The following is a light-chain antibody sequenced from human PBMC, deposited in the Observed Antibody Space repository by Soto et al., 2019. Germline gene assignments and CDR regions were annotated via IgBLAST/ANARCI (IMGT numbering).Light chain of an antibody. Sequence: QSVLTQPPSVSGAPGQGVTISCTGSSSNIGAGYDVHWYQQLPGTAPKLLIYANSNRPSGVPDRFSGSKSGTSASLAITGLQAEDEADYFCQSYDSSLSGYVFGTGTKLTVL. CDR1: SSNIGAGYD. CDR3: QSYDSSLSGYV. J-gene: IGLJ1*01. V-gene: IGLV1-40*01. CDR2: ANS.